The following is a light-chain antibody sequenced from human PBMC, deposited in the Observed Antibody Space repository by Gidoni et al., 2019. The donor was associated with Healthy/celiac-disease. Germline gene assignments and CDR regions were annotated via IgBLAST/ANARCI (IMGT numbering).Light chain of an antibody. Sequence: EIVSTQSPGTVSLSPGERATLSCRASPSVGTSYLAWYQQKPGQAPRLLIYGASSRATGIPDRFSGSGSGTDFTLTISRLEPEDFAVYYCQQYDRSLLTFGPGTKVDIK. CDR1: PSVGTSY. CDR2: GAS. V-gene: IGKV3-20*01. CDR3: QQYDRSLLT. J-gene: IGKJ3*01.